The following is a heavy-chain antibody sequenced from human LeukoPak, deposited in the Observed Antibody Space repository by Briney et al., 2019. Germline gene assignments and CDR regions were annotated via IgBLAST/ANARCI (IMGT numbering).Heavy chain of an antibody. CDR3: AREYSRPLETMVRGKQSRRGWFDP. CDR2: IDPNTGGT. CDR1: EYTFTGSY. Sequence: ASVKVSCKASEYTFTGSYMHWVRQAPGQGLEWMGWIDPNTGGTNYAQRFQGRVTMTRDTSISTVYMDLSRLTSDDTAVYYCAREYSRPLETMVRGKQSRRGWFDPWGQETLVTVSS. D-gene: IGHD3-10*01. J-gene: IGHJ5*02. V-gene: IGHV1-2*02.